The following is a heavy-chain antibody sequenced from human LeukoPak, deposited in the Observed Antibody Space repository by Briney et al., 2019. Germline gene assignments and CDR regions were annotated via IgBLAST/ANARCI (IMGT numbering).Heavy chain of an antibody. V-gene: IGHV3-23*01. J-gene: IGHJ4*02. CDR3: AKDGAGWEGGY. Sequence: GGSLRLSCEASGFTSNNYAMSWVRQAPGKGLEWVSGITGSGGTTYYADSVKGRFTISRDNAKNSLYLQMNSLRAEDTAVYYCAKDGAGWEGGYWGQGTLVTVSS. CDR1: GFTSNNYA. CDR2: ITGSGGTT. D-gene: IGHD1-26*01.